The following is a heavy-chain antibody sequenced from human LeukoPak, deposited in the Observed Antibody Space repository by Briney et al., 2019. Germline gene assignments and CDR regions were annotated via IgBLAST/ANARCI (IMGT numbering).Heavy chain of an antibody. D-gene: IGHD6-13*01. CDR1: GGSISSGGYY. Sequence: PSQTQSLTCTVSGGSISSGGYYWSWIRQHPGKGLEWIGYIYYSGSTYYNPSLKSRVTISINTSKNQFSLKLSSVTAADTAVYYCAREGYTSSQSIDFWGQGTLVTVSS. CDR2: IYYSGST. CDR3: AREGYTSSQSIDF. J-gene: IGHJ4*02. V-gene: IGHV4-31*03.